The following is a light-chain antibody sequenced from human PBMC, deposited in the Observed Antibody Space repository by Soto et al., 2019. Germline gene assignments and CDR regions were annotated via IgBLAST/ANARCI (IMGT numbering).Light chain of an antibody. CDR3: QQYDSSPYT. Sequence: EIVLTQSPGTLSLSPGERATLSCRASQSVSSSYLAWYQQKPGQAPRLLIYGASSRATGIPDRFSGSGSGTDFILTISRLEPEDFAVYYCQQYDSSPYTFGQGTKLEIK. J-gene: IGKJ2*01. V-gene: IGKV3-20*01. CDR2: GAS. CDR1: QSVSSSY.